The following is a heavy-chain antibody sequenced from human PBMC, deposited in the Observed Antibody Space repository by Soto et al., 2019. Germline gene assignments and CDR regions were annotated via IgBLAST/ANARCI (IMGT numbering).Heavy chain of an antibody. V-gene: IGHV4-34*01. CDR2: INHSGST. D-gene: IGHD6-6*01. CDR3: ARGRSVYSSSFRVFDY. J-gene: IGHJ4*02. CDR1: GGSFSGYY. Sequence: QVQLQQWGAGLLKPSETLSLTCAVYGGSFSGYYWSWIRQPPGKGLEWIGEINHSGSTNYNPSLKSLVTISVDTSKNQFSLKLSSVTAADTAVYYCARGRSVYSSSFRVFDYWGQGTLVTVSS.